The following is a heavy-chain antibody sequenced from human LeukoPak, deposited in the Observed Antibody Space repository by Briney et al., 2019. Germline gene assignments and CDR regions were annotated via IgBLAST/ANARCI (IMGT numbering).Heavy chain of an antibody. CDR1: GFTLSSYA. J-gene: IGHJ3*02. D-gene: IGHD1-26*01. CDR2: ISSSSSYI. V-gene: IGHV3-21*01. Sequence: GGSLRLSCAASGFTLSSYAMSWVRQAPGKGLEWVSSISSSSSYIYYADSVKGRFTISRDNAKNSLYLQMNSLRAEDTAVYYCAREGWELGAFDIWGQGTMVTVSS. CDR3: AREGWELGAFDI.